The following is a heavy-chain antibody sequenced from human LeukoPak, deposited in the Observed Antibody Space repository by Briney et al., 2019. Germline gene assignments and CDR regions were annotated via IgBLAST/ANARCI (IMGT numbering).Heavy chain of an antibody. CDR1: GGSFSGYY. Sequence: SETLSLTCAVYGGSFSGYYWSWLRQPPGKGLEWIGEINHSGSTNYNPSLTSRVTISVDTSKNQFSLKLSSVTAADTAVYYCARALAGLTRYCTNGVCPYYYYGMDVWGQGTTVTVSS. CDR2: INHSGST. J-gene: IGHJ6*02. CDR3: ARALAGLTRYCTNGVCPYYYYGMDV. D-gene: IGHD2-8*01. V-gene: IGHV4-34*01.